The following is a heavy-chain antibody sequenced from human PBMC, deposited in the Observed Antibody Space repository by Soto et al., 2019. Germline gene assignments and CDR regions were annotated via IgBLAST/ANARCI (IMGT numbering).Heavy chain of an antibody. D-gene: IGHD2-2*01. J-gene: IGHJ6*02. Sequence: GVSLRLSCPDSGFTFGDYAMSWFRQAPGKGLEWVGFIRSKAYGGTTEYAASVKGRFTISRDDSKSIAYLQMNSLKTEDTAVYYCTRDTRRYYYYGMDVWGQGTTVTVSS. CDR2: IRSKAYGGTT. V-gene: IGHV3-49*03. CDR1: GFTFGDYA. CDR3: TRDTRRYYYYGMDV.